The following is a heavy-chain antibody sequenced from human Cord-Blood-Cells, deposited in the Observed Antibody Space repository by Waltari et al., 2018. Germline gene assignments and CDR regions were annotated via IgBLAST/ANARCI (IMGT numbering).Heavy chain of an antibody. V-gene: IGHV4-39*01. CDR1: GGSISSSSYY. D-gene: IGHD3-10*02. CDR3: ARIDPMGIWAPMYYFDY. J-gene: IGHJ4*02. CDR2: IYYSGST. Sequence: QLQLQESGPGLVKPSETLSLTCTVSGGSISSSSYYWGWIRQPPGKGLEWIGSIYYSGSTYYNPSLKSRLTISVDTSKNQFSLKLSSVTAADTAVYYCARIDPMGIWAPMYYFDYWGQGTLVTVSS.